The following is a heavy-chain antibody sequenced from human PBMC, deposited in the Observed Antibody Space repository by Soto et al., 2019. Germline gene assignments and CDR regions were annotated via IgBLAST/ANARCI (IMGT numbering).Heavy chain of an antibody. CDR1: GFTFSTYD. CDR3: AKHRVGGPPGT. V-gene: IGHV3-23*01. J-gene: IGHJ5*02. Sequence: GGSLRLSCAASGFTFSTYDMTWVRQAPWKGLEWVSSIIGAADSTYYADSVKGRFTISRDNSKNTLYLQMNSLRVEDTAVYYCAKHRVGGPPGTWGQGTLVTVSS. CDR2: IIGAADST. D-gene: IGHD1-26*01.